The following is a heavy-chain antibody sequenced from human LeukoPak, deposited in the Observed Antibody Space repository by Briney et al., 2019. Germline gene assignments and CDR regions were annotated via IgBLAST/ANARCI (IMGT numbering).Heavy chain of an antibody. Sequence: GGSLRLSCVASGFTLGIYGMHWVRQAPGRGLEWVAFIRYDGSNPYYAESVKGRFTIPRDNSKNTLYLQMNSLRVEDTAVYYCAKNGITGTTYRYNWLDPWGQGTLVTVSS. J-gene: IGHJ5*02. CDR1: GFTLGIYG. V-gene: IGHV3-30*02. CDR2: IRYDGSNP. CDR3: AKNGITGTTYRYNWLDP. D-gene: IGHD1-7*01.